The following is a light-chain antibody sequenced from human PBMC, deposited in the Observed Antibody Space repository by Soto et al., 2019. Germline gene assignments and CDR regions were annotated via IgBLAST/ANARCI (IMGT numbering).Light chain of an antibody. Sequence: EIVLTQSPGTLSLSPGERATLSCRASQSVTSNYLAWYQQKPGQAPRLLIYGASNRATGIPDRFSGSGSETDCTLTISRLEPEDFAVYYCQQYSRSPRTVGQRTKVEIK. V-gene: IGKV3-20*01. J-gene: IGKJ1*01. CDR2: GAS. CDR1: QSVTSNY. CDR3: QQYSRSPRT.